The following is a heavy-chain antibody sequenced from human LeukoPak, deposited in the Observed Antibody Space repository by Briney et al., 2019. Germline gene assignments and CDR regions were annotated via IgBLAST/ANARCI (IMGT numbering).Heavy chain of an antibody. Sequence: SETLSLTCAVYGGSFSGYYWSWIRQPPGKGLEWIGYIYYSGSTNYNPSLKSRVTISVDTSKNQFSLKLSSVTAADTAVYYCARDANSGSYHDAFDIWGQGTMVTVSS. CDR3: ARDANSGSYHDAFDI. J-gene: IGHJ3*02. D-gene: IGHD1-26*01. V-gene: IGHV4-59*01. CDR2: IYYSGST. CDR1: GGSFSGYY.